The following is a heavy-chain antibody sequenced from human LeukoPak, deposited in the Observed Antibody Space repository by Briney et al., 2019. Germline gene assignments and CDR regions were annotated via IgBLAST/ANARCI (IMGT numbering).Heavy chain of an antibody. Sequence: SVKVSCKASGGTFSSYAISWVRQVPGQGLEWMGGIIPIFATANYAQKFQGRVTITADESTSTAYMELSSLRSEDTAVYYCARGPITTRSHFDYWGQGTLVTVSS. D-gene: IGHD3-22*01. V-gene: IGHV1-69*13. CDR1: GGTFSSYA. J-gene: IGHJ4*02. CDR2: IIPIFATA. CDR3: ARGPITTRSHFDY.